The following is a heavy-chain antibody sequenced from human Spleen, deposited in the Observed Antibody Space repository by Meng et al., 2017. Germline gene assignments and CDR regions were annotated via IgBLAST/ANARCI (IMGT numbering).Heavy chain of an antibody. D-gene: IGHD2-2*01. Sequence: QVQLQESGTGLVKPSQTLSLTLSVSGGSISSGDYFWSLIRQPPGKGLEWIGCISYSGTTYYVPSLKSRITISVDTSKNQFSLKLSSVTAADTAVYYCARWYQLLNWFDPWGQGTLVTVSS. V-gene: IGHV4-30-4*01. CDR3: ARWYQLLNWFDP. CDR1: GGSISSGDYF. CDR2: ISYSGTT. J-gene: IGHJ5*02.